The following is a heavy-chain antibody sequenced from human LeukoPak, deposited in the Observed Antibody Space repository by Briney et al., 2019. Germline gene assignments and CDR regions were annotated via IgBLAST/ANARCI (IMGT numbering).Heavy chain of an antibody. CDR2: IYPGDPDT. D-gene: IGHD6-19*01. CDR1: GYSFTSYW. CDR3: ARTIDSSGWTFDY. Sequence: GESLKISCKGSGYSFTSYWIGWVRQMPGKGLEWMGIIYPGDPDTRYSPSFQGQVTISADKSISTAYLQWSSLKASDTAMYYCARTIDSSGWTFDYWGQGTLVTVSS. J-gene: IGHJ4*02. V-gene: IGHV5-51*01.